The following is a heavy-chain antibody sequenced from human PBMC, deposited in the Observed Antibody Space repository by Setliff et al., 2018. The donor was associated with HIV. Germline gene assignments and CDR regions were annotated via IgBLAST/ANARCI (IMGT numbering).Heavy chain of an antibody. CDR1: GFTFSDHY. J-gene: IGHJ6*02. V-gene: IGHV3-72*01. CDR2: IRNKPYGYST. CDR3: TRDSPGGNSYYYGMDV. Sequence: LRLSCAASGFTFSDHYMDWVRQAPGEGLEWVGRIRNKPYGYSTEYAASVKGKFTISRDDSKSIAYLQMNSLKTEDTAVYYCTRDSPGGNSYYYGMDVWGQGTTVTVS. D-gene: IGHD2-15*01.